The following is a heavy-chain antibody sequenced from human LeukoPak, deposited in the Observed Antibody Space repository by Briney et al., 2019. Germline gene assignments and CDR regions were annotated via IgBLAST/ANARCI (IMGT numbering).Heavy chain of an antibody. CDR1: GGNFNTYA. CDR3: ARERRVYSYGSFIGDY. J-gene: IGHJ4*02. V-gene: IGHV1-69*06. CDR2: IIPIFGTG. D-gene: IGHD5-18*01. Sequence: GASVKVSCKASGGNFNTYAISWVRQAPGQGLEWMGGIIPIFGTGNYAQKFQGRVTITADKSTNTAYMELSSLKSEDTAVYYCARERRVYSYGSFIGDYWGQGTLVTVSS.